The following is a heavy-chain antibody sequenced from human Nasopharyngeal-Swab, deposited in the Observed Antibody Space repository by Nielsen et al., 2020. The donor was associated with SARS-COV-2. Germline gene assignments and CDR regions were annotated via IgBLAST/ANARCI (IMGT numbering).Heavy chain of an antibody. Sequence: SETLSLTCTVSGGSISSSSYYWGWIRQPPGKGLERIGSIYYSGSTYYNPSLKSRVTISVDTSKNQFSLKLSSVTAADTAVYYCARLVGATDYYYYGMDVWGQGTTVTVSS. CDR2: IYYSGST. CDR1: GGSISSSSYY. CDR3: ARLVGATDYYYYGMDV. J-gene: IGHJ6*02. D-gene: IGHD1-26*01. V-gene: IGHV4-39*07.